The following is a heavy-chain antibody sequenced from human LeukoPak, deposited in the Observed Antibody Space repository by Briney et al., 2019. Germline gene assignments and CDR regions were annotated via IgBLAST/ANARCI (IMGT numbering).Heavy chain of an antibody. V-gene: IGHV1-18*01. CDR1: GYTFTSYG. CDR2: ISAYNGNT. J-gene: IGHJ1*01. CDR3: ARDVWCSGGSCCNEYFQH. Sequence: ASVKVSCKASGYTFTSYGISWVRQAPGQGLEWMGWISAYNGNTNYAQKLQGRVTMTTDTSTSTAYMELRGLRSDDTAVYYCARDVWCSGGSCCNEYFQHWGQGTLVTVSS. D-gene: IGHD2-15*01.